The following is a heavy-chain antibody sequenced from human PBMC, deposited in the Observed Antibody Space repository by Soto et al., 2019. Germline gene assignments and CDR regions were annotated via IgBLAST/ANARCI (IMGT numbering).Heavy chain of an antibody. D-gene: IGHD3-10*01. J-gene: IGHJ6*03. CDR3: ARGRGSGSYYNYYYYYMDV. Sequence: ASVKVSCKASGGTFSSYTISWVRQAPGQGLEWMGRIIPILGIANYAQKFQGRVTITADKSTSTAYMELSSLRSEDTAVYYCARGRGSGSYYNYYYYYMDVWGKGTTVTVSS. CDR1: GGTFSSYT. CDR2: IIPILGIA. V-gene: IGHV1-69*02.